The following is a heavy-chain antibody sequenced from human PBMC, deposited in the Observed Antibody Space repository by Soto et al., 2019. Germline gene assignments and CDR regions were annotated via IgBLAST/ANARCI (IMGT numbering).Heavy chain of an antibody. Sequence: GASVKVSCKASGYTFTSYGISWVRQAPGQGLEWMGWISAYNGNTNYAPKLQGRVTMTTDTSTSTAYLALRRLRSAHPAVYYCARDDSQLWPTGYYYGMDVWGQGTTVTVSS. V-gene: IGHV1-18*04. D-gene: IGHD5-18*01. CDR3: ARDDSQLWPTGYYYGMDV. CDR2: ISAYNGNT. CDR1: GYTFTSYG. J-gene: IGHJ6*02.